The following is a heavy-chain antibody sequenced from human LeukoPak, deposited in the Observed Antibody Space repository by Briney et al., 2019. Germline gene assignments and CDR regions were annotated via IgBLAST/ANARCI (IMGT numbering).Heavy chain of an antibody. J-gene: IGHJ6*02. V-gene: IGHV3-9*01. D-gene: IGHD3-16*01. CDR2: IGWNGGSI. CDR3: AKVGGRLWIGCYGMDV. Sequence: GGSLRLSCVASGFIFDEYAIHWVRHAPGKGLEWVSVIGWNGGSIGYADSVKGRFTISRDNAKNSLYLQMNSLRADDTALYYCAKVGGRLWIGCYGMDVWGQGTTVTVSS. CDR1: GFIFDEYA.